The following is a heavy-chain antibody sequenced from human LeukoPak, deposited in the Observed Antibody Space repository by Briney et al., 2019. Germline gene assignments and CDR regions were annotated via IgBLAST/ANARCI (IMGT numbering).Heavy chain of an antibody. CDR2: IYYSGST. V-gene: IGHV4-38-2*02. D-gene: IGHD6-13*01. CDR1: GYSISSGYY. CDR3: ARALPGIAAADAFDI. Sequence: SETLSLTCTVSGYSISSGYYWAWIRQPPGKGLEWIGSIYYSGSTYYNPSLKSRVTISVDTSENQFSLKLSSVTAADTAVYYCARALPGIAAADAFDIWGQGTMVTVSS. J-gene: IGHJ3*02.